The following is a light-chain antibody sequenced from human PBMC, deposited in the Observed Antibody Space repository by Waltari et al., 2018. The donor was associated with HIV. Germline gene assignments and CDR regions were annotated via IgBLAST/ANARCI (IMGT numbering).Light chain of an antibody. V-gene: IGKV3-20*01. Sequence: EIVLTQSPATLSLSPGDRAILSCRASQSVNTNYLAWYQQKGGQAPRLVIYGASNRATGIPDRFSSSGSGTDFTLTISRLGPEDFAVYYWQQYGTSPWTFGQGTNVEIK. CDR3: QQYGTSPWT. CDR1: QSVNTNY. J-gene: IGKJ1*01. CDR2: GAS.